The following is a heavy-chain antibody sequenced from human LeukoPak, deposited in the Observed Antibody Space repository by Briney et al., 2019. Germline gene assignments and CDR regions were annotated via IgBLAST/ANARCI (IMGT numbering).Heavy chain of an antibody. CDR3: ARESRRFLEWFDY. CDR1: GFTFSSYS. CDR2: ISSSSSYI. J-gene: IGHJ4*02. D-gene: IGHD3-3*01. V-gene: IGHV3-21*01. Sequence: AGSLRLSCAASGFTFSSYSMNWVRQAPGKGLEWVSSISSSSSYIYYADSVKGRFTISRDNAKNSLYLQMNSLRAEDTAVYYCARESRRFLEWFDYWGQGTLVTVSS.